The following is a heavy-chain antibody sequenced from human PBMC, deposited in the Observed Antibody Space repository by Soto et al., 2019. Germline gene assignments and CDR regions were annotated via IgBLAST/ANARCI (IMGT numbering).Heavy chain of an antibody. CDR2: IXXXGXXT. Sequence: EVQLLESGGGLVQPGGSLRLSCAASGFTFSSYAMSWVRQAPGKGLXXXXXIXXXGXXTYYADSVKGRFTISRDNSKNTLYLQMNSLRAEDTAVYYCAKEGASGWYPEYFQHWGQGTLVTVSS. D-gene: IGHD6-19*01. J-gene: IGHJ1*01. V-gene: IGHV3-23*01. CDR1: GFTFSSYA. CDR3: AKEGASGWYPEYFQH.